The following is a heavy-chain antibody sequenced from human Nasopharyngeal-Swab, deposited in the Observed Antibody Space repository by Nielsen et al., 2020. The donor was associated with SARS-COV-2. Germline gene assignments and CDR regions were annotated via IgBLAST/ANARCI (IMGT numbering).Heavy chain of an antibody. J-gene: IGHJ5*02. CDR3: VAITGDTATGKGHPLGFDP. CDR2: IVVGSGNT. V-gene: IGHV1-58*02. D-gene: IGHD5-18*01. Sequence: SVKVSCKASGFTFTSSAMQWVRQARGQRLEWIGWIVVGSGNTNYAQKFQERVTITRDMSTSTAYMELSSLRSEDTAVYYCVAITGDTATGKGHPLGFDPWGQGTLVTVSS. CDR1: GFTFTSSA.